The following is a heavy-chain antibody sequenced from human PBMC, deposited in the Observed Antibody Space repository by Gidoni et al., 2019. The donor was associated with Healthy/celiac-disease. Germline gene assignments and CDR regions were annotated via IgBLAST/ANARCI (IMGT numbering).Heavy chain of an antibody. CDR1: GFPFSDYY. D-gene: IGHD5-12*01. V-gene: IGHV3-11*01. CDR2: ISSSGSTI. CDR3: ARSPHSGYDYPDY. Sequence: QVQLVESGGCLVKPGGSLTLSCAASGFPFSDYYMSWIRQASGKGLEWVSYISSSGSTIYYADSVKGRFTISRDNAKNSLYLQMNSLRAEDTAVYYCARSPHSGYDYPDYWGQGTLVTVSS. J-gene: IGHJ4*02.